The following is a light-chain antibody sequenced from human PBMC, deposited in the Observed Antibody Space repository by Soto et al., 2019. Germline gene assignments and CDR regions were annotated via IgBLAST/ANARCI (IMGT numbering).Light chain of an antibody. CDR2: AAS. V-gene: IGKV1-39*01. J-gene: IGKJ1*01. CDR3: QQSYSTPST. CDR1: QSISSY. Sequence: DIQMTQAPSSLSASVGDSVTITCXASQSISSYLNWYQQKPGKAPKLLIYAASSLQSGVPSRFSGSGSGTDFTLTISSLQPEDFATYYCQQSYSTPSTFGQGTKVDI.